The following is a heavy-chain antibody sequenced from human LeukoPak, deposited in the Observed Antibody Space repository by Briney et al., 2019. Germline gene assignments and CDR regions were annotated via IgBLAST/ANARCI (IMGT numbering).Heavy chain of an antibody. Sequence: GGSLRRSCAASGFTFSSYAMHWVRQAPGKGLEWVAVISYDGSNKYYAGSVKGRFTISRDNSKNTLYLQMNSLRAEDTAVYYCARGLPYYYDSSGYYNPFDYWGQGTLVTVSS. CDR1: GFTFSSYA. V-gene: IGHV3-30-3*01. CDR3: ARGLPYYYDSSGYYNPFDY. J-gene: IGHJ4*02. D-gene: IGHD3-22*01. CDR2: ISYDGSNK.